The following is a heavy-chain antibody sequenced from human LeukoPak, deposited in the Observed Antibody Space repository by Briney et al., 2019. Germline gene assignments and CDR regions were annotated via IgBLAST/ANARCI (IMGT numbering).Heavy chain of an antibody. Sequence: GRSLRLSCAASGFTFSSYGMHWVRQAPGKGLEWVAVISYDGSNKYYADSVKGRFTISRDNSKTTLYLQMNSLRAEDTAVYYCAKDGGSLRGYYFDYWGQGTLVTVSS. CDR3: AKDGGSLRGYYFDY. CDR1: GFTFSSYG. V-gene: IGHV3-30*18. J-gene: IGHJ4*02. D-gene: IGHD3-16*01. CDR2: ISYDGSNK.